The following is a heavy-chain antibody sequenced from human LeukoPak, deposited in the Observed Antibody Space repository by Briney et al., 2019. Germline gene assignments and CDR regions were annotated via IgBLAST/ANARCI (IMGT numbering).Heavy chain of an antibody. CDR2: IRYDGSNK. D-gene: IGHD6-13*01. Sequence: PGGSLRLSCAASGFTFSSYGMHWVRQAPGKGLEWVAFIRYDGSNKYYADSVKGRFTISRDNSKNTLYLQMNSLRAEDTAVYYCAKDGFGPYSSSWYASWFDPWGQGTLVTVSS. CDR1: GFTFSSYG. J-gene: IGHJ5*02. V-gene: IGHV3-30*02. CDR3: AKDGFGPYSSSWYASWFDP.